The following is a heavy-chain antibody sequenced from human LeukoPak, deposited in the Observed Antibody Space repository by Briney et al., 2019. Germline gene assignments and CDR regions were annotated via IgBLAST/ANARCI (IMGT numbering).Heavy chain of an antibody. D-gene: IGHD3-10*01. Sequence: SGTLSLTCDVSGGSISSSNWWSWVRQPPGKGLEWIGEIYHSGSTNYNPSLKSRVTISVDKSKNQFSLKLSSVTAADTAVYYCATHVFVNIDAFDIWGQGTMVTVSS. CDR1: GGSISSSNW. CDR3: ATHVFVNIDAFDI. V-gene: IGHV4-4*02. J-gene: IGHJ3*02. CDR2: IYHSGST.